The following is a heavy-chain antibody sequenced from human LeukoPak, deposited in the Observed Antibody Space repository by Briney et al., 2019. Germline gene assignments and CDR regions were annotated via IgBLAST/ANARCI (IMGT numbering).Heavy chain of an antibody. J-gene: IGHJ6*04. Sequence: GGSLRLSCAASGFTFSSYAMHWVRQAPGKRLEWVAVISYDGSNKYYAESVKGRFTISRDNAKNSLYLQMNSLRAEDTAVYYCAEPGITMIGGVWGKGTTVTISS. CDR2: ISYDGSNK. D-gene: IGHD3-10*02. CDR1: GFTFSSYA. CDR3: AEPGITMIGGV. V-gene: IGHV3-30*04.